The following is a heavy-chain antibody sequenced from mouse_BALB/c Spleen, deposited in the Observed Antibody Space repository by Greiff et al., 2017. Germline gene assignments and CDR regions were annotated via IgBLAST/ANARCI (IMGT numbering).Heavy chain of an antibody. J-gene: IGHJ4*01. CDR3: AREGARPYAMDY. V-gene: IGHV5-9-4*01. CDR1: GFTFSSYA. CDR2: ISSGGSYT. Sequence: EVMLVESGGGLVKPGGSLKLSCAASGFTFSSYAMSWVRQSPEKRLEWVAEISSGGSYTYYPDTVTGRFTISRDNAKNTLYLEMSSLRSEDTAMYYCAREGARPYAMDYWGQGTSVTVSS. D-gene: IGHD3-1*01.